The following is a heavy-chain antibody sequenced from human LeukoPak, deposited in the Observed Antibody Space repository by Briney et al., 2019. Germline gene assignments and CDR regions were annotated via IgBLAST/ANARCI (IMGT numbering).Heavy chain of an antibody. J-gene: IGHJ4*02. D-gene: IGHD2-2*01. Sequence: GGSLRLSCAASGFTFSNYWMYWVRQAPGKGLVWVSRINSDGTITTYADSVKGRFTISRDNAKNSLYLQMNSLRAEDTAVYFCAKMGEDIVVVPAAFFDYWGQGTLVTVSS. CDR1: GFTFSNYW. V-gene: IGHV3-74*01. CDR3: AKMGEDIVVVPAAFFDY. CDR2: INSDGTIT.